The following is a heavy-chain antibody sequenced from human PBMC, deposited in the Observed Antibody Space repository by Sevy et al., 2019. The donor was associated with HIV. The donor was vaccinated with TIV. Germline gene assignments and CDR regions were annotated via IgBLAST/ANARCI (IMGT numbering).Heavy chain of an antibody. CDR1: GGSISSYY. CDR2: IYYSGST. CDR3: ARGYGSGVSGYYYGMDV. D-gene: IGHD3-10*01. Sequence: SETLSLTCTVSGGSISSYYWSWIRQPPGKGLEWIGYIYYSGSTNYNPSLKSRVTLSVDTSKNQFSLKLSSVTAADTAVYYCARGYGSGVSGYYYGMDVWGQGTTVTVSS. V-gene: IGHV4-59*01. J-gene: IGHJ6*02.